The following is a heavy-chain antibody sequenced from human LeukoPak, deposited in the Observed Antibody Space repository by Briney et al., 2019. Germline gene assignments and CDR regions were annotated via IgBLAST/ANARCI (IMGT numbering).Heavy chain of an antibody. CDR2: IKSKSDGGTT. V-gene: IGHV3-15*01. Sequence: GGSLRLSCAASGFTFSNAWMSWVRQAPGKGLEWVGQIKSKSDGGTTDYAAPVKGRFTISRDDSKNTVFLQMNSLKSEDTAVYYCAWLRFADYWGQGTLVTVSS. D-gene: IGHD5-12*01. J-gene: IGHJ4*02. CDR3: AWLRFADY. CDR1: GFTFSNAW.